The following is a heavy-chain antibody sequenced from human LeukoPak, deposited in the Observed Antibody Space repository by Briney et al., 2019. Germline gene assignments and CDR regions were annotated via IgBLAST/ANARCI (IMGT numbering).Heavy chain of an antibody. CDR3: ARRLNGRSGYSYGQIDY. CDR2: IYPGDSDT. Sequence: PGESLKISCKGSGYSFTSYWIGWVRRMPGKGLEWMGIIYPGDSDTRYSPSFQGQVTISADKSISTAYLQWSSLKASDTAMYYCARRLNGRSGYSYGQIDYWGQGTLVTVSS. V-gene: IGHV5-51*01. D-gene: IGHD5-18*01. J-gene: IGHJ4*02. CDR1: GYSFTSYW.